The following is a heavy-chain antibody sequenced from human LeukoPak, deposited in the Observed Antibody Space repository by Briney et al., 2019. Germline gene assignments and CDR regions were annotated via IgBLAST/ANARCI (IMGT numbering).Heavy chain of an antibody. V-gene: IGHV3-11*04. D-gene: IGHD6-25*01. CDR2: ISDSGSSI. Sequence: GGSLRLSCAASGSTFSDYYMSWIRQAPGKGLEWVSYISDSGSSIYYADSVKGRFTISRDNAKNSLYLQMNSLRADDTAVYYCARFAAGGSYYYYMDVWGKGTTVTVSS. CDR1: GSTFSDYY. CDR3: ARFAAGGSYYYYMDV. J-gene: IGHJ6*03.